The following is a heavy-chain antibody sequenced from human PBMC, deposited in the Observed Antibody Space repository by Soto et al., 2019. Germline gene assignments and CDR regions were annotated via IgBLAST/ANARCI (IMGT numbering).Heavy chain of an antibody. V-gene: IGHV4-30-2*01. J-gene: IGHJ6*02. CDR2: IYHSGST. CDR3: ARVRKAYYYYGMDV. Sequence: QLQLQESGSGLVKPSQTLSLTCAVSGGSISSGGYSWSWIRQPPGKGLEWIGYIYHSGSTNYNPSLKSRVTISVDRSKNQFSLKLSSVTAADTAVYYCARVRKAYYYYGMDVWGQGTTVTVSS. CDR1: GGSISSGGYS.